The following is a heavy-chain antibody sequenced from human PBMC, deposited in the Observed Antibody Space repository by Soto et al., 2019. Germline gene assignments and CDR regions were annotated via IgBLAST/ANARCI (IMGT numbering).Heavy chain of an antibody. CDR1: GGSFSGYY. D-gene: IGHD3-10*01. J-gene: IGHJ4*02. V-gene: IGHV4-34*01. Sequence: SETLSLTCAVYGGSFSGYYWSWIRQPPGKGLEWIGEINHSGSTNYNPSLKSRVTISVDTSKNQFSLKLSSVTAADTAVYYCARPASRRITMVRGVTPFYYWGQGTLVTVSS. CDR3: ARPASRRITMVRGVTPFYY. CDR2: INHSGST.